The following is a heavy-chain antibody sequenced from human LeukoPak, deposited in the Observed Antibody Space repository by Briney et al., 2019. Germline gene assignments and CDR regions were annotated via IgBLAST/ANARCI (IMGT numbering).Heavy chain of an antibody. CDR2: IYYSWST. Sequence: GSLRLSCAASGFTVSSNYMSWVRQAPGKGLEWIGYIYYSWSTNYNPSLKRRVTISVDTSKNQFSLKLSSVTAADTAVYYCARAIYYGSGSYYSPTFDYWGQGPLVTVSS. D-gene: IGHD3-10*01. V-gene: IGHV4-59*02. CDR1: GFTVSSNY. CDR3: ARAIYYGSGSYYSPTFDY. J-gene: IGHJ4*02.